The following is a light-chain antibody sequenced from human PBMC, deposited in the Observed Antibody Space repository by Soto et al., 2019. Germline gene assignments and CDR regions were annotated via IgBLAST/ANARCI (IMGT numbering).Light chain of an antibody. J-gene: IGLJ3*02. CDR2: RTN. CDR3: VLLCSGEWV. Sequence: QAVVTQEPSLTVSPGGTVTLTCGLTTGAVTSDYYPNWFQRKPGQALRTLIYRTNNKHSWTPARFSGSLLGGKAALTLSGVQPEDEADYYCVLLCSGEWVFGGGTKVTVL. V-gene: IGLV7-43*01. CDR1: TGAVTSDYY.